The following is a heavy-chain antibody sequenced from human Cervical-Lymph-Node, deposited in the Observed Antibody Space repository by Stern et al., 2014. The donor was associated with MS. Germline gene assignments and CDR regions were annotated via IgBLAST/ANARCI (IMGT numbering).Heavy chain of an antibody. V-gene: IGHV3-11*01. D-gene: IGHD2-21*01. CDR1: GFIFTDYY. CDR3: TKGVGMAH. J-gene: IGHJ4*02. CDR2: ISHSDNTV. Sequence: VQLVESGGGLVKPGGSLRLSCEASGFIFTDYYMSWVRQAPGKGLEWISYISHSDNTVYYADSVKGRFTISRDDAKNSLYLEMNSLRAEDTAVYYCTKGVGMAHWGQGTLVTVSS.